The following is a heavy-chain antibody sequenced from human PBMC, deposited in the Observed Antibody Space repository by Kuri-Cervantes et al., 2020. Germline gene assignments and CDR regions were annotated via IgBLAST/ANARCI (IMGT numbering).Heavy chain of an antibody. Sequence: GESLKISCAASGFIFSSNWMSWVRQAPGKGLEWVANIKQDGSEKYYVDSVKGRFTISRDNAKNSLYLQLNSLRVEDTAVYYCAKGARGSGRSQLVERYDYWGQGTLVTVSS. D-gene: IGHD6-13*01. CDR2: IKQDGSEK. CDR3: AKGARGSGRSQLVERYDY. J-gene: IGHJ4*02. CDR1: GFIFSSNW. V-gene: IGHV3-7*01.